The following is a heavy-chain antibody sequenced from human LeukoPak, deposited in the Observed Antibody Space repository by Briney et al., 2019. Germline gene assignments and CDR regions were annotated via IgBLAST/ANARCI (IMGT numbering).Heavy chain of an antibody. J-gene: IGHJ4*02. D-gene: IGHD2-8*01. CDR1: GGSFSGYY. CDR2: INHSGST. CDR3: ARGSMGVFSY. Sequence: SETLSLTCAVYGGSFSGYYWSWIRQPPGKGLEWIGGINHSGSTNYNPSLKSRVTISVDTSKNQFSLKLSSVTAADTAVYYCARGSMGVFSYWGQGTLVTVSS. V-gene: IGHV4-34*01.